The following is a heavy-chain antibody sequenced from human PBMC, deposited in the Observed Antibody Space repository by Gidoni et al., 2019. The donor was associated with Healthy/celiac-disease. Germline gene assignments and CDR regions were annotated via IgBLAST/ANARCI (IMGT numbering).Heavy chain of an antibody. J-gene: IGHJ3*02. CDR1: GFTFIRYS. CDR2: ISSSSSTI. CDR3: ARERGYSYGSHAFDI. D-gene: IGHD5-18*01. Sequence: VQLVEAGGGWVQPGGSLRLSCSASGFTFIRYSMNGVGQAPGKGLVWVSYISSSSSTIYYADYVKGRFTISRDNAKNSLYLQMNSLRAEDTAVYYCARERGYSYGSHAFDIWGQGTMVTVSS. V-gene: IGHV3-48*01.